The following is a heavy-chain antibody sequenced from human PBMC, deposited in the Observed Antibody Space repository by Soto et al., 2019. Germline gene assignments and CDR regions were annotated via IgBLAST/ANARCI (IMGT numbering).Heavy chain of an antibody. Sequence: QVQLVESGGGVVQPGRSLRLSCAASGFTFSSYGMHWVRQAPGKVLEWVAVIWYDVSNKYYADSVKGRFTISRDNSKNTLYLQMNSLRAEDTAVYYCAREGSPYCSGGSCLYYFQHWGQGTLVTVSS. CDR1: GFTFSSYG. CDR2: IWYDVSNK. V-gene: IGHV3-33*01. J-gene: IGHJ1*01. D-gene: IGHD2-15*01. CDR3: AREGSPYCSGGSCLYYFQH.